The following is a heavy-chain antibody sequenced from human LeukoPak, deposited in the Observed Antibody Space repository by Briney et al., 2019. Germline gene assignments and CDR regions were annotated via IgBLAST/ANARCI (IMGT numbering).Heavy chain of an antibody. CDR3: ARGDGYNYY. CDR2: IYYSGST. D-gene: IGHD5-24*01. CDR1: GGSISSYY. J-gene: IGHJ4*02. V-gene: IGHV4-59*01. Sequence: SEILSLTCTVSGGSISSYYWSWIRQPPGKGLEWIGYIYYSGSTNYNPSLKSRVTISVDTSKNQFSLKLSSVTAADTAVYYCARGDGYNYYWGQGTLVTVSS.